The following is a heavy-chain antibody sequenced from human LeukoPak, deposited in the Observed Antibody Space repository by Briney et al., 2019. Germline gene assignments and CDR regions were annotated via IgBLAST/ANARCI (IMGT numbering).Heavy chain of an antibody. D-gene: IGHD3-10*01. CDR1: GGSISSSSYF. CDR2: IDYSGTT. J-gene: IGHJ4*02. Sequence: SETLSLTCSVSGGSISSSSYFWAWIRQPPGKGLQWIGSIDYSGTTYYNPSLKSRVTISVDTSKNQFSLKLSSVTAADTAVYYCARRSLTYYYGSGVYPDIDYWGQGTLVTVSS. V-gene: IGHV4-39*01. CDR3: ARRSLTYYYGSGVYPDIDY.